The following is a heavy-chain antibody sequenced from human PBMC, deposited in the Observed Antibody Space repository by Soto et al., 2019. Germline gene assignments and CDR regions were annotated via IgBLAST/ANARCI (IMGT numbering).Heavy chain of an antibody. CDR1: GGSISSGGYS. Sequence: SETLSLTCAVSGGSISSGGYSWSWIRQPPGKGLEWIGYIYHSGSTYYNPSLKSRVTISVGTSKNQFSLKLSSVTAADTAVYYCARHSPYCGGDCYSYDYWGQGTLVTVSS. V-gene: IGHV4-30-2*01. CDR2: IYHSGST. J-gene: IGHJ4*02. D-gene: IGHD2-21*02. CDR3: ARHSPYCGGDCYSYDY.